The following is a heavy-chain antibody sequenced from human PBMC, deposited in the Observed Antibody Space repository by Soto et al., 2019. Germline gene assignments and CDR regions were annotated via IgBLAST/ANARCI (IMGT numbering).Heavy chain of an antibody. V-gene: IGHV1-69*12. CDR2: IIPIFGTA. D-gene: IGHD2-15*01. CDR3: ARGTPHTFLVVAEGDAFDI. CDR1: GGTFSSYA. Sequence: QVQLVQSGAEVKKPGSSVKVSCKASGGTFSSYAISWVRQAPGQGLEWMGGIIPIFGTANYAQKFQGRVTITADESTSTAYMELSSLRSEDTAVYYCARGTPHTFLVVAEGDAFDIWGQGAMVTVSS. J-gene: IGHJ3*02.